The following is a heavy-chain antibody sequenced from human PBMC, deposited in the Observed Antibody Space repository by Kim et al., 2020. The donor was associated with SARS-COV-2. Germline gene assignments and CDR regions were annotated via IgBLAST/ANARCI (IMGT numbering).Heavy chain of an antibody. CDR2: ISDSGVTT. J-gene: IGHJ4*02. Sequence: GGSLRLSCAASEFPFKTYAMSWVRQAPGRGLEWVSTISDSGVTTFYADSVKGRFTISRDNSKNTLFLHMNSLRVEDTAVYYCTGSRGGLRFHSFDYWGQGTLVTVSS. V-gene: IGHV3-23*01. D-gene: IGHD5-12*01. CDR1: EFPFKTYA. CDR3: TGSRGGLRFHSFDY.